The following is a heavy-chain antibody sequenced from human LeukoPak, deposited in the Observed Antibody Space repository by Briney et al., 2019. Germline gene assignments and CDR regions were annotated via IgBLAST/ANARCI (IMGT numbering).Heavy chain of an antibody. V-gene: IGHV1-2*02. Sequence: GASVKVSCKTYGYTFTDYYIHWVRQAPGQGLEFMGWINPKSGDTNYAQKFQGRVTMTRDTSISTAYMELSRLRSDDTAVYYCTVHMVTRDYWGQGTLVTVSS. D-gene: IGHD5-18*01. CDR1: GYTFTDYY. CDR2: INPKSGDT. J-gene: IGHJ4*02. CDR3: TVHMVTRDY.